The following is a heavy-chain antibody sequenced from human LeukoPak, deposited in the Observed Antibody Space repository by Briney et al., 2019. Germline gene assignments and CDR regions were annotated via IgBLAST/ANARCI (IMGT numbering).Heavy chain of an antibody. V-gene: IGHV3-21*01. J-gene: IGHJ3*02. Sequence: PGGSLRLSCAASGFTFSSYSMNWVRQAPGRRLEWVSSISSSSSYIYYADSVKGRFTISRDNARNSMYLQMNSLRAEDTAVYYCARDHAGAFDIWGQGTMVTVSS. CDR2: ISSSSSYI. CDR1: GFTFSSYS. D-gene: IGHD1-14*01. CDR3: ARDHAGAFDI.